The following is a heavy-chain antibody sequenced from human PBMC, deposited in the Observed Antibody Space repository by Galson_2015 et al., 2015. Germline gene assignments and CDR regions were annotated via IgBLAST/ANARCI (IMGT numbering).Heavy chain of an antibody. V-gene: IGHV3-21*01. CDR2: ISNGATYI. CDR1: GFAFSTYF. J-gene: IGHJ2*01. Sequence: SLRLSCAASGFAFSTYFMHWVRQAPGKGLEWVSSISNGATYIYYADSVKGRFTISRDNAENSLFLQMNSLRSEDTAVYYCARGASSYWYFDLWGRGTLVTVSS. CDR3: ARGASSYWYFDL.